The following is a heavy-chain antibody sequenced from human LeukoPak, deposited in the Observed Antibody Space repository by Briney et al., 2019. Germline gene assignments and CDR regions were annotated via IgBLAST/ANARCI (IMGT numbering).Heavy chain of an antibody. CDR1: GGSISSYY. CDR3: ARGNLAAAGNY. Sequence: PSETLSLTCTVSGGSISSYYWSWIRQPPGKGLEWIGYIYYSGSTNYNPSLKSRVTISVDTSKNQFSLKLSSVTAADTAVYYCARGNLAAAGNYWGQGALVTVSS. V-gene: IGHV4-59*08. CDR2: IYYSGST. J-gene: IGHJ4*02. D-gene: IGHD6-13*01.